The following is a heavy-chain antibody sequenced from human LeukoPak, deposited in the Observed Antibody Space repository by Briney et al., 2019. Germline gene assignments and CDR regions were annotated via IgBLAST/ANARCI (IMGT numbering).Heavy chain of an antibody. CDR1: GGTFSSYA. CDR3: ARDGSSIAARRPFDY. Sequence: SVKVSCKASGGTFSSYAISWVRQAPGQGLEWMGGIIPIFGTANYTQKFQGRVTITADESTSTAYMELSSLRSEDTAVYYCARDGSSIAARRPFDYWGQGTLVTVSS. V-gene: IGHV1-69*13. CDR2: IIPIFGTA. D-gene: IGHD6-6*01. J-gene: IGHJ4*02.